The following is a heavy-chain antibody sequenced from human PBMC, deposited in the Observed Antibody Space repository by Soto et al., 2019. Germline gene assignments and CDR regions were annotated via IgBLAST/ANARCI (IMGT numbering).Heavy chain of an antibody. V-gene: IGHV1-3*01. CDR2: INAGYGNT. Sequence: QVHLVPSGAEVMKPGASVKVSCNASGYTVSSYALHWVRQDPGQRLEWMGWINAGYGNTKSSQKFQDRVTISRETSASTAYMELTSLRSEDTAVYSGARDTGDGTLDFWGQGPLVTVSS. CDR3: ARDTGDGTLDF. CDR1: GYTVSSYA. J-gene: IGHJ4*02. D-gene: IGHD7-27*01.